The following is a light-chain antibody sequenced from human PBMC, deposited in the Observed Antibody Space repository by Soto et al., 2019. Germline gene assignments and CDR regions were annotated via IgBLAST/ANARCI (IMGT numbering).Light chain of an antibody. CDR2: STS. CDR1: QSIDTY. Sequence: IHMTQSPSSLSESVGDRVTITCRASQSIDTYLNWYQQRPGKAPNLLIYSTSTLQSGVPSRFSGSGSGTECTLTISSLQPEDGATYYCQQTYRTPTFGQGTKV. CDR3: QQTYRTPT. J-gene: IGKJ1*01. V-gene: IGKV1-39*01.